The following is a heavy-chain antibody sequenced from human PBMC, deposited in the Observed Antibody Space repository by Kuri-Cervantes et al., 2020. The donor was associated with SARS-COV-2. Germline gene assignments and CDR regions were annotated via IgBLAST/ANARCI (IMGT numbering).Heavy chain of an antibody. CDR1: GGTFSSYA. CDR3: ARDCKDSRSSSTFDY. J-gene: IGHJ4*02. CDR2: IIPILGTA. D-gene: IGHD6-6*01. Sequence: SAVKVSCKASGGTFSSYAISWVRQAPGQGLEWMGRIIPILGTANYAQKFQGRVTITADKSTSTAYMELSSLRSEDTAVYYCARDCKDSRSSSTFDYWGQGTLVTVSS. V-gene: IGHV1-69*04.